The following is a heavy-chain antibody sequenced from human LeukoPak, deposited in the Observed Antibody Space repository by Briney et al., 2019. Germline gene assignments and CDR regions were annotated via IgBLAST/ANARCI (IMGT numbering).Heavy chain of an antibody. D-gene: IGHD6-13*01. CDR1: GFTFSSYG. V-gene: IGHV3-33*01. CDR3: ARVPLGYGSSWYHYYYGMDV. CDR2: IWYDGSNK. Sequence: GGSLRLSCAASGFTFSSYGMHWVRQAPGKGLEWVAVIWYDGSNKYYADSVKGRFTISRDNSKSTLYLQMNSLRAEDTAVYYCARVPLGYGSSWYHYYYGMDVWGQGTTVTVSS. J-gene: IGHJ6*02.